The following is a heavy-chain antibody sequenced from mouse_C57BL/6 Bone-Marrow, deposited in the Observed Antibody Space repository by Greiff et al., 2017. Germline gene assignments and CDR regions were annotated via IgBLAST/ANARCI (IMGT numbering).Heavy chain of an antibody. Sequence: QVQLQQPGAELVKPGASVKLSCKASGYTFTSYWMHWVKQRPGKGLEWIGMIHPNSGSTNYNEKFKSKATLTVDKSSSTAYMQLSSLTSEDSAVYYCARVGLHGAWFAYWGQGTLVTVSA. CDR1: GYTFTSYW. V-gene: IGHV1-64*01. D-gene: IGHD2-10*01. CDR3: ARVGLHGAWFAY. CDR2: IHPNSGST. J-gene: IGHJ3*01.